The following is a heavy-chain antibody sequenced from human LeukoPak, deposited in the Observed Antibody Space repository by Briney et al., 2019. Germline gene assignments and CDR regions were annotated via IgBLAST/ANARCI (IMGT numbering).Heavy chain of an antibody. CDR3: ARADYGDYVGWFDP. CDR1: GGSFSGYY. D-gene: IGHD4-17*01. V-gene: IGHV4-34*01. CDR2: INHSGST. Sequence: PSETLSLTCAVYGGSFSGYYWSWIRQPPGKGLEWIGEINHSGSTNYNPSLKSRVTISVDTSKNQFSLKLSSMTAADTAVYYCARADYGDYVGWFDPWGQGTLVTVSS. J-gene: IGHJ5*02.